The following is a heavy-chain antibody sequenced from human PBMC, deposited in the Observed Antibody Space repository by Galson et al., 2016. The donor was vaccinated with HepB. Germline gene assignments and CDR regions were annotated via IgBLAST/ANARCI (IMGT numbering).Heavy chain of an antibody. V-gene: IGHV3-30*03. D-gene: IGHD6-19*01. J-gene: IGHJ6*02. CDR2: ISYDGSHK. Sequence: SLRLSCAGSGFTFSSYWMTWVRQAPGKGLEWVAVISYDGSHKYYADSVKGRFTISRDNSKDTLYLQMNSLRAEDTAVYYCARAPIEVDGMRHYYYGMDVWGQGTTVTVSS. CDR3: ARAPIEVDGMRHYYYGMDV. CDR1: GFTFSSYW.